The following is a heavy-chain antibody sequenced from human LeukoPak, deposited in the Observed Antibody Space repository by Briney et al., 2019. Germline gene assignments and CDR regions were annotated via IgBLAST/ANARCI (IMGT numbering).Heavy chain of an antibody. V-gene: IGHV1-69*13. Sequence: SVKVSCKASGGTFSSYAISWVRQAPGQGLEWMGGIIPIFGTANYAQKFQGRVTITADESTSTAYMELSSLRSEDTAVYYCARLPRRNSVKAFDIWGQGTMVTVSS. J-gene: IGHJ3*02. CDR1: GGTFSSYA. D-gene: IGHD1-14*01. CDR2: IIPIFGTA. CDR3: ARLPRRNSVKAFDI.